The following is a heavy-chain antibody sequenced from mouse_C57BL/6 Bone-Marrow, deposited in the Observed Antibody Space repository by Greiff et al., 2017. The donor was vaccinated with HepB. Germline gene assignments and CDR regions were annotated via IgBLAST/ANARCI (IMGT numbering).Heavy chain of an antibody. V-gene: IGHV3-6*01. CDR2: ISYDGSN. CDR1: GYSITSGYY. D-gene: IGHD1-1*01. CDR3: ARTTVVAPFDY. Sequence: EVHLVESGPGLVKPSQSLSLTCSVTGYSITSGYYWNWIRQFPGNKLEWMGYISYDGSNNYNPSLKNRISITRDTSKNQFFLKLNSVTTEDTATYYCARTTVVAPFDYWGQGTTLTVSS. J-gene: IGHJ2*01.